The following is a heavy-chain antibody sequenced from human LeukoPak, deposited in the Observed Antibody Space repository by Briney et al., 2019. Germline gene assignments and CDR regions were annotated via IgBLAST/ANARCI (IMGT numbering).Heavy chain of an antibody. D-gene: IGHD3-22*01. CDR2: INGDGSET. CDR3: AKDKTRSTMIVRGYYMDV. Sequence: GGSLRLSCEASGFTFNNFYMHWARQAPGEGLVWVARINGDGSETNYADSVKGRFTISRDNAKNSLYLQMNSLRAEDTALYYCAKDKTRSTMIVRGYYMDVWGKGTTVTVSS. CDR1: GFTFNNFY. V-gene: IGHV3-74*01. J-gene: IGHJ6*03.